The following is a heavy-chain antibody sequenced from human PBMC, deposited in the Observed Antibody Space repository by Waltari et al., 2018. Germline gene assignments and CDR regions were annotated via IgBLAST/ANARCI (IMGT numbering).Heavy chain of an antibody. Sequence: EVQLVESGGGLVQRGGSLRLSCAVSGFTFSSFWMHWFRQAPGKGLVGVARFSNDGSNTTYADAVKGRFTNARENAKNKLYLQMNSLRVEDSAGDYWARETITFGGGPQIWGQGTRVTVSS. CDR3: ARETITFGGGPQI. CDR1: GFTFSSFW. V-gene: IGHV3-74*01. D-gene: IGHD3-16*01. CDR2: FSNDGSNT. J-gene: IGHJ3*02.